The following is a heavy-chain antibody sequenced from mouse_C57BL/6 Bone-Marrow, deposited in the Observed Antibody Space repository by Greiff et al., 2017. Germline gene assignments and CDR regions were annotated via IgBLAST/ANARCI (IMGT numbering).Heavy chain of an antibody. V-gene: IGHV14-4*01. CDR1: GFNITDDY. Sequence: VQLQQSGAELVKPGASVKLSCTASGFNITDDYMHWVKQRPEQGLEWIGWIDPENGDTEYASKFQGKATITADTSSNTASLQLSSLTSEDTAVYYCTTDAMDYWGQGTSVTVSS. CDR3: TTDAMDY. CDR2: IDPENGDT. J-gene: IGHJ4*01.